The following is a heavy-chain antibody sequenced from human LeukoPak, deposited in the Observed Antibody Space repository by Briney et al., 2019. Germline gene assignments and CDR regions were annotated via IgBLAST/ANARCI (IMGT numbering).Heavy chain of an antibody. Sequence: PGGSLRLSCAASGFTFSSYAMSWVRQAPGKGLEWVSAISGSGGSTYYADSVKGRFTISRDNSKNTLYLQMNSLRAEGTAVYYCAKDCLGNYYGSGSYPYFDYWGQGTLVTVSS. J-gene: IGHJ4*02. V-gene: IGHV3-23*01. CDR1: GFTFSSYA. D-gene: IGHD3-10*01. CDR3: AKDCLGNYYGSGSYPYFDY. CDR2: ISGSGGST.